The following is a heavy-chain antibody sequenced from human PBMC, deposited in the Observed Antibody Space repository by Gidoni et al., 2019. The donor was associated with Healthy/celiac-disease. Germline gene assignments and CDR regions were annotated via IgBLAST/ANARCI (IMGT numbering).Heavy chain of an antibody. J-gene: IGHJ4*02. D-gene: IGHD3-10*01. V-gene: IGHV4-59*01. Sequence: QVQLQESGPGLVKPSETLSLTCTVSGGSISSYYWSWIRQPPGKGLEWIWYIYYSGSTNYNPSLKSRVTISVDTSKNQFSLKLSSVTAADTAVYYCARDGGGYGSGSLDGGFDYWGQGTLVTVSS. CDR1: GGSISSYY. CDR3: ARDGGGYGSGSLDGGFDY. CDR2: IYYSGST.